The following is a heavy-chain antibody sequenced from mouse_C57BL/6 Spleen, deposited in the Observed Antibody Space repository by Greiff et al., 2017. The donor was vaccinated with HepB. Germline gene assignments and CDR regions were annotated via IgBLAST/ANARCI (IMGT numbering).Heavy chain of an antibody. J-gene: IGHJ3*01. Sequence: VQLQQSGPELVKPGASVKIPCKASGYTFTDYNMDWVKQSHGKSLEWIGDINPNNGGTIYNQKFKGKATLTVDKSSSTAYMELRSLTSEDTAVYYCARPYYDGSSNGFAYWGQGTLVTVSA. V-gene: IGHV1-18*01. CDR2: INPNNGGT. CDR1: GYTFTDYN. CDR3: ARPYYDGSSNGFAY. D-gene: IGHD1-1*01.